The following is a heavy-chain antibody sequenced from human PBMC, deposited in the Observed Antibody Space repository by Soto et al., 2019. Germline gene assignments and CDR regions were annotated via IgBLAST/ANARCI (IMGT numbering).Heavy chain of an antibody. CDR2: INAGNGNT. D-gene: IGHD3-22*01. CDR3: ARMVISGSSFDY. J-gene: IGHJ4*02. Sequence: ASVKVSCKASGYTFTSYAMHWVRQAPGQRLEWMGWINAGNGNTKYSQKFQGRVTITRDTSKNQVVLTMTNMDPVDTATYYCARMVISGSSFDYWGQGTLVTVSS. CDR1: GYTFTSYA. V-gene: IGHV1-3*01.